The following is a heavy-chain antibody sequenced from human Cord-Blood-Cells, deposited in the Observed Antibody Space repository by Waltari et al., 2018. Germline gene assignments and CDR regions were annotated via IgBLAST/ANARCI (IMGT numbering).Heavy chain of an antibody. V-gene: IGHV4-38-2*01. Sequence: QVQLQESGPGLVKPSETLSLTCAVSGYSISSGYYWGWIRQPPGKGLEWIGSIYHSGSTYYNPSLKSRVTISVDTSKNQFSLKLSSVTAADTAVYYCARVGSSWYIDYWGQGTLVTVSS. D-gene: IGHD6-13*01. CDR1: GYSISSGYY. J-gene: IGHJ4*02. CDR2: IYHSGST. CDR3: ARVGSSWYIDY.